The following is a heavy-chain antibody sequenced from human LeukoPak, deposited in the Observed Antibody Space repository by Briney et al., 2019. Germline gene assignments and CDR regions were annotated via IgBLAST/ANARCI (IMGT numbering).Heavy chain of an antibody. CDR3: ATDIRMVRGVIIGYYYYGMDV. J-gene: IGHJ6*02. CDR1: GGTFSYYS. V-gene: IGHV1-24*01. D-gene: IGHD3-10*01. CDR2: FDPEDGET. Sequence: ASVKVSCKASGGTFSYYSITWVRQAPGKGLEWMGGFDPEDGETIYAQKFQGRVTMTEDTSTDTAYMELSSLRSEDTAVYYCATDIRMVRGVIIGYYYYGMDVWGQGTTVTVSS.